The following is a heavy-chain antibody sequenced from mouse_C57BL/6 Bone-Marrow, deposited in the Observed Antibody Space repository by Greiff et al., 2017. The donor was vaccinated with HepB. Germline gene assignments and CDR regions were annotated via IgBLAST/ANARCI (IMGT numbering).Heavy chain of an antibody. V-gene: IGHV1-69*01. CDR2: IDPSDSYT. Sequence: HVQLQQSGAELVMPGASVKLSCKASGYTFTSYWMHWVKQRPGQGLEWIGEIDPSDSYTNYNQKFKGKSTLTVDKSSSTAYMQLSSLTSEDSAVYYCARGLGFTTVVHFDVWGTGTTVTVSS. CDR3: ARGLGFTTVVHFDV. J-gene: IGHJ1*03. CDR1: GYTFTSYW. D-gene: IGHD1-1*01.